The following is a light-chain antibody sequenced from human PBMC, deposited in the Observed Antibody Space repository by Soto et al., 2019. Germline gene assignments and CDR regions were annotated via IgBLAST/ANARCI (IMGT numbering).Light chain of an antibody. Sequence: DIVLTQSPCSLSLSPGERATLSCRASQSVSSSYLAWYQQKPGQAPRLLIYGASSRDIGIPDRFSGSGSGTDFTLTISRLQTEDFGMYYCQQYGISPQTFGRGTRLEIK. J-gene: IGKJ5*01. V-gene: IGKV3-20*01. CDR1: QSVSSSY. CDR3: QQYGISPQT. CDR2: GAS.